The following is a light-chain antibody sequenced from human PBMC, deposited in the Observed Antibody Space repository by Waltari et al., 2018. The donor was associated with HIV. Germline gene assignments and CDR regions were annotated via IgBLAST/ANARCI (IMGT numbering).Light chain of an antibody. V-gene: IGLV5-45*01. CDR2: DKSDSAN. CDR3: LIWHSSAWV. J-gene: IGLJ3*02. Sequence: QAVLTQPAYLSASPGASASLTCTLHTGINVGTYTISWYQQNPGSPPQFLLSDKSDSANQQGDGVPSRFSGSKDASANAGILLISGLQSEDEADYYCLIWHSSAWVFGGGTKLTVL. CDR1: TGINVGTYT.